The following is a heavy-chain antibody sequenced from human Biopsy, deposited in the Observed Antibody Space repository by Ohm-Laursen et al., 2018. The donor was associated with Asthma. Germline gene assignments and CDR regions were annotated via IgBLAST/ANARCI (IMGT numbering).Heavy chain of an antibody. CDR2: IYYSGTP. D-gene: IGHD6-13*01. Sequence: TLSLTCSLSSGSGGYMRSGNYYWGWIRQPPGKGLEWIGSIYYSGTPYYNPSLESRVTVSADTSKNQFSLKLTSVTAADTAVYYCVRGSSSWHHGPFHYYYGLDVWGQGTTVTVSS. J-gene: IGHJ6*02. V-gene: IGHV4-39*01. CDR3: VRGSSSWHHGPFHYYYGLDV. CDR1: SGSGGYMRSGNYY.